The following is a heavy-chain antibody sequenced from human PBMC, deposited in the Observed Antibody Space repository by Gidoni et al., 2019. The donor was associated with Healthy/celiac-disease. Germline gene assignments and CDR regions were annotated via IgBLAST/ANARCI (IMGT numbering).Heavy chain of an antibody. CDR2: ISGSGGST. D-gene: IGHD2-2*01. CDR3: AKDIVVVPAAKGSGFDY. Sequence: EVQLLESGGGLVQPGGSLRLSCAASGFTFSSYAMSWVRRAPGKGLEWVSAISGSGGSTYYADSVKGRFTISRDNSKNTLYLQMNSLRAEDTAVYYCAKDIVVVPAAKGSGFDYWGQGTLVTVSS. CDR1: GFTFSSYA. V-gene: IGHV3-23*01. J-gene: IGHJ4*02.